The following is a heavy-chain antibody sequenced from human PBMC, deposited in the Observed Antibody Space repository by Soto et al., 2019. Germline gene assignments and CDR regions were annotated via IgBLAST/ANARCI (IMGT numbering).Heavy chain of an antibody. CDR3: VRGVYSCFDCLFYDFAY. Sequence: SETLSLTCAVSSGSISSSNWWSWVRQPPGKGLEWIGEIYHSGSTNYNPSLKSRVTISVEKSKNQFSLKLRYVTAAATAVYYFVRGVYSCFDCLFYDFAYWGQCTLVPVSS. D-gene: IGHD5-12*01. V-gene: IGHV4-4*02. CDR2: IYHSGST. CDR1: SGSISSSNW. J-gene: IGHJ4*02.